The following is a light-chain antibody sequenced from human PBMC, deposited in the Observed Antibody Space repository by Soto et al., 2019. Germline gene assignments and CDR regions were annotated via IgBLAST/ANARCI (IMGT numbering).Light chain of an antibody. J-gene: IGKJ1*01. CDR3: QQYNTWLWT. Sequence: EVVMTQSPATLSVSPGERVTLSCRASQSINAHLAWYQQKPGQAPRLLIHGASTRATGIPARFSGSGFGTEFIXXIXSXPSEDFEIYYGQQYNTWLWTFGQGTKVEI. CDR1: QSINAH. CDR2: GAS. V-gene: IGKV3-15*01.